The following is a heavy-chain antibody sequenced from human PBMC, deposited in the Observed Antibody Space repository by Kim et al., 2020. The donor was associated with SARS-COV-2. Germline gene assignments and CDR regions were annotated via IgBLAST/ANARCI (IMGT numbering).Heavy chain of an antibody. V-gene: IGHV3-21*01. CDR1: GFTFSSYS. Sequence: GGSLRLSCAASGFTFSSYSMNWVRQAPGKGLEWVSSISSSSSYIYYADSVKGRFTISRDNAKNSLYLQMNSLRAEDTAVYYCARDGGSSIAARPQETYYYGMDVWGQGTTVTVSS. CDR2: ISSSSSYI. CDR3: ARDGGSSIAARPQETYYYGMDV. J-gene: IGHJ6*02. D-gene: IGHD6-6*01.